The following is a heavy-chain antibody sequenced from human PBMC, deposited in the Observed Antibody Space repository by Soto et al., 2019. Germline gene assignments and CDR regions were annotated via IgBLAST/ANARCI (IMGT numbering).Heavy chain of an antibody. V-gene: IGHV3-23*01. J-gene: IGHJ4*02. CDR2: IGVSGGTT. D-gene: IGHD6-19*01. Sequence: GGSLRLSCAASGFSVSTFEMSWVRQSPGKGLEWVSFIGVSGGTTHYTDSVKGRFTSSRDNSDNSLYLQMNGLRVEDTAIYYCVKGGWLDDWGQGTLVTVSS. CDR3: VKGGWLDD. CDR1: GFSVSTFE.